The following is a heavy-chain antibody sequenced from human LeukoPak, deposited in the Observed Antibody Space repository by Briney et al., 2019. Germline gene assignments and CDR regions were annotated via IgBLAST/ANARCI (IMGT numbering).Heavy chain of an antibody. V-gene: IGHV3-53*01. J-gene: IGHJ4*02. CDR2: IYSDGRT. CDR3: AALDHGHDY. CDR1: DFTVSNMY. Sequence: GGSLRLSCAASDFTVSNMYMTWVRQAPGKGLEWVSLIYSDGRTDYADSVKGRFTISRDNAKNTLYLQMNSLRAEDTAMYYCAALDHGHDYWGQGTLVSVST.